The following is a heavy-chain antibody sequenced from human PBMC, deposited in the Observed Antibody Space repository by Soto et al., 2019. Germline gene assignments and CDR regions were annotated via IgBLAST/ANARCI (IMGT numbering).Heavy chain of an antibody. V-gene: IGHV4-31*03. D-gene: IGHD3-10*01. Sequence: PSKTLSLTCTVSGGSISSGGYYWSWIRPHPGKGLEWIGYIYYSGSTYYNPSLKSRVTISVDTSKNQFSLKLSSVTAAETAVYDCASNPGEPPVYYGMDVWGQGTTVTGSS. CDR1: GGSISSGGYY. CDR3: ASNPGEPPVYYGMDV. J-gene: IGHJ6*02. CDR2: IYYSGST.